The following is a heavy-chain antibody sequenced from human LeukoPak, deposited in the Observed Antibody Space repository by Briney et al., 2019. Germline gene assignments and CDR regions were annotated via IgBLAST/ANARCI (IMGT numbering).Heavy chain of an antibody. J-gene: IGHJ4*02. V-gene: IGHV4-30-4*01. CDR3: ARAMDDGYYGGLGY. D-gene: IGHD3-22*01. CDR1: GGSISSGDYY. Sequence: PSQTLSLTCTVSGGSISSGDYYWSWIRQPPGKGLEWIGYIYYSGSTFYNPSLKSRVSISVDTSKNQFSLKLNSVTAADTAVYYCARAMDDGYYGGLGYWGQGTLVTVSS. CDR2: IYYSGST.